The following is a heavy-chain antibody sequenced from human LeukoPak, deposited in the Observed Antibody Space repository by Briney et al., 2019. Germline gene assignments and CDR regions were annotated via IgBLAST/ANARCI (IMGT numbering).Heavy chain of an antibody. D-gene: IGHD6-13*01. CDR1: GFTFSSYA. CDR2: ISGSGGST. Sequence: AGGSLRLSCAASGFTFSSYAMSWVRQAPGKGLEWVSAISGSGGSTYYADSVKGRFTISRDDSKNTLYLQMNSLRAEDTAVYYCAKDSSSWYYYYYYYMDVWGKGTTVTVSS. V-gene: IGHV3-23*01. CDR3: AKDSSSWYYYYYYYMDV. J-gene: IGHJ6*03.